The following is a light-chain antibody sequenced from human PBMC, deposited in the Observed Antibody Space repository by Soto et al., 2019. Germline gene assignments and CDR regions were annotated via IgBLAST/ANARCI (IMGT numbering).Light chain of an antibody. V-gene: IGKV1-12*01. Sequence: DVQMTQSPSVVSASVGDRVTITCRASQGISRWLAWYQQRPGKAPELLIYGASSLQSGVPSRFSGGGAGTDFPLTISSLPPEDFATYYCQQANSFPLTFGQGTRLEIK. J-gene: IGKJ5*01. CDR1: QGISRW. CDR2: GAS. CDR3: QQANSFPLT.